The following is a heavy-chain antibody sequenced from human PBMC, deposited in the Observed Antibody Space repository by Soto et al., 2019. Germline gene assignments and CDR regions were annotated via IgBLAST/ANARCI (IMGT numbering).Heavy chain of an antibody. CDR1: GFTFSSYG. V-gene: IGHV3-30*18. J-gene: IGHJ6*02. Sequence: GGSLRLSCAASGFTFSSYGMHWVRQAPGKGLEWVAVISYDGSNKYYADSVKGRFTISRDNSKNTLYLQMNSLRAEDPAVYYCAKDYSGSYYYYGMDVWGQGTTVTVSS. D-gene: IGHD1-26*01. CDR2: ISYDGSNK. CDR3: AKDYSGSYYYYGMDV.